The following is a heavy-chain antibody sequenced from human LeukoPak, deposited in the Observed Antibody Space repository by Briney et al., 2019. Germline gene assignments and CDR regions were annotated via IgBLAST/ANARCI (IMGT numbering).Heavy chain of an antibody. D-gene: IGHD3-10*01. Sequence: SETLSLTCTVSGGSISSYYWSWIRQPPGKGLEWIGYIYYNGSTNYNPSLKSRVTISVDTSKNQFSLKLSSVTAADMAVYYCARNMVRGVIHPGYWGQGTLVTVSS. CDR3: ARNMVRGVIHPGY. CDR2: IYYNGST. V-gene: IGHV4-59*08. J-gene: IGHJ4*02. CDR1: GGSISSYY.